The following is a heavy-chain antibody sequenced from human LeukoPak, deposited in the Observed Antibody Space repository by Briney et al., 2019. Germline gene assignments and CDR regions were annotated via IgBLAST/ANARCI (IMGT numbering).Heavy chain of an antibody. CDR1: GGSISTSDRY. CDR3: ARHVPYYDILTGYYMDYYYYYYMDV. V-gene: IGHV4-39*01. CDR2: IYYSGIT. J-gene: IGHJ6*03. Sequence: PSETLSLTCTVSGGSISTSDRYWGWIRQPPGKGLEWIGSIYYSGITYHNPSLKSRVTISVDTSKNQFSLKLSSVTAADTAVYYCARHVPYYDILTGYYMDYYYYYYMDVWGKGTTVTISS. D-gene: IGHD3-9*01.